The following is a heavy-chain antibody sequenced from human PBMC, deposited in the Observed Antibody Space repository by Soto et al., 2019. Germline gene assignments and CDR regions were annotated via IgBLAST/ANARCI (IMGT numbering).Heavy chain of an antibody. V-gene: IGHV3-23*01. D-gene: IGHD6-19*01. CDR2: ISGCGGST. J-gene: IGHJ4*02. CDR3: ANVPGIAVAGAFDY. Sequence: GGSLRLSCAASAFTLSSHSMSWDRQPPGKGLEWVSAISGCGGSTNQADSVKGRCTLSRDNSKDTLYLLMNSLRAEDTAVYHCANVPGIAVAGAFDYWGQGTLVTVSS. CDR1: AFTLSSHS.